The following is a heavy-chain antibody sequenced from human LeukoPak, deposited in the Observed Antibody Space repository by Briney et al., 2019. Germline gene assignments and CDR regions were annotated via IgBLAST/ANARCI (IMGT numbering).Heavy chain of an antibody. V-gene: IGHV3-11*06. Sequence: GGSLRLSCAASGFTFSDYYMSWIRQAPGKGLEWVSHISSSRSYTNYADSVKGRFTISRDNAKNSLYLQMNSLRAEDTAVYYCVRDGEYSTGWYQYWGQGTLVTVSS. J-gene: IGHJ4*02. CDR1: GFTFSDYY. CDR3: VRDGEYSTGWYQY. CDR2: ISSSRSYT. D-gene: IGHD6-19*01.